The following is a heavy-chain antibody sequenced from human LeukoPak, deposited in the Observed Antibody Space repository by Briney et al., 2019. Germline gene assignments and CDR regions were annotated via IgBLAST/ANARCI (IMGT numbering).Heavy chain of an antibody. CDR1: GYTFTSYG. CDR2: INPNSGGT. V-gene: IGHV1-2*06. D-gene: IGHD3-10*01. J-gene: IGHJ5*02. CDR3: ARVDYGSGSIEVDP. Sequence: GASVKVSCKASGYTFTSYGISWVRQAPGQGLEWMGRINPNSGGTNYAQKFQGRVTMTRDTSISTAYMELSRLRSDDTAVYYCARVDYGSGSIEVDPWGQGTLVTVSS.